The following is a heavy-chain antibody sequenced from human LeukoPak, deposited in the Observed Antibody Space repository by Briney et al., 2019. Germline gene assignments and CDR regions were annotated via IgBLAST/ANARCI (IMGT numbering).Heavy chain of an antibody. V-gene: IGHV3-30-3*01. CDR1: GFTFSSYA. D-gene: IGHD3-3*01. CDR2: LSFDVSNK. Sequence: GGSLRLSCAASGFTFSSYAMHWVRQAPGKGLEWVAVLSFDVSNKYYADSVKGRFTISRDNSKNTLYLQMNSLRAEDTAVYYCARDLYDFWSAKEAFDIWGQGTMVTVSS. CDR3: ARDLYDFWSAKEAFDI. J-gene: IGHJ3*02.